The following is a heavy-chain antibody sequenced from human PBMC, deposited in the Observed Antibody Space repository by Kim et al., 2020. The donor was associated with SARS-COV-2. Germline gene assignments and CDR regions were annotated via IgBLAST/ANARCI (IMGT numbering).Heavy chain of an antibody. J-gene: IGHJ6*04. D-gene: IGHD7-27*01. CDR2: FSLDSNRI. CDR3: GKDLVPGGMDV. CDR1: GFTFNKYA. V-gene: IGHV3-9*01. Sequence: SLRLSCTVSGFTFNKYAMHWVRQVPGKGLEWVAGFSLDSNRIDYADSLKGRFTVSRDNAKNSLYLQMNSLRVDDTALYYCGKDLVPGGMDVWGKVTTVTVSS.